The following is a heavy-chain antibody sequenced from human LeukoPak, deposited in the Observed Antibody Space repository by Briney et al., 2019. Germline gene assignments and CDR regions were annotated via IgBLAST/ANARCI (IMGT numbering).Heavy chain of an antibody. V-gene: IGHV3-7*01. J-gene: IGHJ4*02. D-gene: IGHD3-22*01. CDR2: IKYDGSHK. Sequence: GGSLRLSCVASGFSFSSYWMAWVRQAPGKGLEWVANIKYDGSHKYYVDSVKGQFTISRDNAKNSVYLQMNSLRVDDTAVYFCASSHDSSGNDWGQGTMVTVSS. CDR3: ASSHDSSGND. CDR1: GFSFSSYW.